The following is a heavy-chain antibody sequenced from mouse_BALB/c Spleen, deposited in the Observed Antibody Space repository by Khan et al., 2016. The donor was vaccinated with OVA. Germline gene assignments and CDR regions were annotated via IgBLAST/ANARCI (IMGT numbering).Heavy chain of an antibody. CDR1: GYTFTNYG. D-gene: IGHD6-1*01. J-gene: IGHJ3*01. CDR3: ARKAKAY. V-gene: IGHV9-3-1*01. Sequence: QIQLVQSGPELKKPGETVKISCKASGYTFTNYGMNWVKQAPGKGLKWMGWINTYNGEPTYADDFKGRFAFSLETSASTAYLQINNLKNDDTATYFCARKAKAYWGQGTLVTVSA. CDR2: INTYNGEP.